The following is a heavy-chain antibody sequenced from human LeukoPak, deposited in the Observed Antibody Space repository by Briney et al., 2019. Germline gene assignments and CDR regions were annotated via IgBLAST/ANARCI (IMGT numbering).Heavy chain of an antibody. Sequence: SETLSLTCTVSGGSISSGSYYWSWIRQPAGKGLEWIGRIYTSGSTNYNPSLKSRVTMSVDTSKNQYSLKLSSVTAADTAVYYCARASRLERDKYYFDYWGQGTLVTVSS. CDR3: ARASRLERDKYYFDY. D-gene: IGHD1-1*01. CDR1: GGSISSGSYY. V-gene: IGHV4-61*02. J-gene: IGHJ4*02. CDR2: IYTSGST.